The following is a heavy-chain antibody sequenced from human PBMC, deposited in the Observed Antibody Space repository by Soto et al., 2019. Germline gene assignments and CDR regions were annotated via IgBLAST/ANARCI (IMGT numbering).Heavy chain of an antibody. CDR1: GYTFTGYY. CDR3: ARTRYCISTSCYAGYYGMDV. V-gene: IGHV1-2*04. Sequence: ASVKVSCKASGYTFTGYYMHWVRQAPGQGLEWMGWINPNSGGTNYAQKFQGWVTMTRDTSISTAYMELSRLRSDDTAVYYCARTRYCISTSCYAGYYGMDVWGQGTTVTVSS. D-gene: IGHD2-2*01. CDR2: INPNSGGT. J-gene: IGHJ6*02.